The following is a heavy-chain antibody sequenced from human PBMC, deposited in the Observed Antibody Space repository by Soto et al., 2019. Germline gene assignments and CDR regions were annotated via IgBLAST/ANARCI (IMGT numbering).Heavy chain of an antibody. Sequence: QVQLVQSGPEVKKPGSSVRVSCKTSGDTFRTYALSWVRQAPGQGLEWMGGIIPMFGSPTYAEKFHDRVTISADESSSTVYMEVRSLRSEDSAVYYCARPPRPRNFYHGLDVWGQGTTVTVSS. CDR1: GDTFRTYA. J-gene: IGHJ6*02. CDR3: ARPPRPRNFYHGLDV. V-gene: IGHV1-69*01. CDR2: IIPMFGSP.